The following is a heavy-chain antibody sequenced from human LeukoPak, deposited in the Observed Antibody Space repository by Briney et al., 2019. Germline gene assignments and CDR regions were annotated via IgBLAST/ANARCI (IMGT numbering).Heavy chain of an antibody. CDR3: TRTSYSGSFYDY. D-gene: IGHD1-26*01. CDR2: TKNKANNYTT. J-gene: IGHJ4*02. V-gene: IGHV3-72*01. Sequence: GGSLRLSCAASGFSFSDHYMGWVRQAPGKGLEWVGRTKNKANNYTTEYAASVKGRFTISRDDSKNSLYLQMDSLETEDTAVYYCTRTSYSGSFYDYWGQGTLVTVSS. CDR1: GFSFSDHY.